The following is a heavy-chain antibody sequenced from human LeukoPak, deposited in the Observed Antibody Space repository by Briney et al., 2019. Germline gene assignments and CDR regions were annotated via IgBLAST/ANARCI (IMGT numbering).Heavy chain of an antibody. V-gene: IGHV3-11*01. CDR3: ARPNNWNYVYYFDY. CDR2: ISSSGSTI. J-gene: IGHJ4*02. D-gene: IGHD1-7*01. Sequence: GGSLRLSCAASGFTFSDYYMSWLRQAPGKGLEWVSYISSSGSTIYYADSVKGRFTISRNNAKNSLYLQMNSLRAEDTAVYYCARPNNWNYVYYFDYWGQGTLVTVSS. CDR1: GFTFSDYY.